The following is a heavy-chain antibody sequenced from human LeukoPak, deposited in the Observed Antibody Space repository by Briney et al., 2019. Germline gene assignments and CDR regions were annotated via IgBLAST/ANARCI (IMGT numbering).Heavy chain of an antibody. V-gene: IGHV4-59*01. J-gene: IGHJ4*02. CDR1: GGSISSYY. CDR3: AGGYYYDSSGYYTI. D-gene: IGHD3-22*01. CDR2: IYYSGST. Sequence: SETLSLTCTVSGGSISSYYWSWIRQPPGKGLGWIGYIYYSGSTNYNPSLKSRVTISVDTSKNQFSLKLSSVTAADTAVYYCAGGYYYDSSGYYTIWGQGTLVTVSS.